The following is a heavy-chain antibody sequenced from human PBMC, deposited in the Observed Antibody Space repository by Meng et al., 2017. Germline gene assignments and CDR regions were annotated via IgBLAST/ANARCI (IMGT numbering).Heavy chain of an antibody. Sequence: SLKISCAASGFSFSNYDMHWVRQAPGKGLEWVAAVWYDETYKFYADSVKGRFTISRDKSKNTVYLQMNSLRAEDTAIYYCTTELGHGAGSLVFDIWGQGTMVTVSS. CDR2: VWYDETYK. CDR3: TTELGHGAGSLVFDI. V-gene: IGHV3-33*01. J-gene: IGHJ3*02. CDR1: GFSFSNYD. D-gene: IGHD3-10*01.